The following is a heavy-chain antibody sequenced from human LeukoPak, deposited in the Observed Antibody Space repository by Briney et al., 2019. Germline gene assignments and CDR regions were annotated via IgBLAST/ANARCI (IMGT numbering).Heavy chain of an antibody. CDR3: ARVTRSSSSKYYYYYMDV. V-gene: IGHV6-1*01. D-gene: IGHD6-6*01. CDR2: TYYRSKWYN. J-gene: IGHJ6*03. Sequence: SQTLSLTCAISGDSVSSNSAAWDWIRQSPSRGLEWLGRTYYRSKWYNDYAVSVKSRIPINPDTSKNQFSLQLNSVNPEDTAVYYGARVTRSSSSKYYYYYMDVWGKGTTVTVSS. CDR1: GDSVSSNSAA.